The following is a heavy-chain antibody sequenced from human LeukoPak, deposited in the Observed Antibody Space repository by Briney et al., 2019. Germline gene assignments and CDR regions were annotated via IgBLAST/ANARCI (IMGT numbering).Heavy chain of an antibody. J-gene: IGHJ5*02. CDR1: GYTLTELS. Sequence: ASVKVSCKVSGYTLTELSMHWVRQAPGKGLEWMGGFDPEDGETIYAQKFQGRVTMTEDTSTDTAYMELSSLRSEDTAVYYCARVRHDYGGNPLLINWFDPWGQGTLVTVSS. CDR3: ARVRHDYGGNPLLINWFDP. D-gene: IGHD4-17*01. V-gene: IGHV1-24*01. CDR2: FDPEDGET.